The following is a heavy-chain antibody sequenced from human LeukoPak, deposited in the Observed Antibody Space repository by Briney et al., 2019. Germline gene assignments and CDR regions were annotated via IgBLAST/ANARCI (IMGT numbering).Heavy chain of an antibody. CDR1: GFTFSSYG. CDR2: ISYDGSNK. CDR3: AKDRGQYSSSWGYFDY. V-gene: IGHV3-30*18. J-gene: IGHJ4*02. D-gene: IGHD6-13*01. Sequence: GGSLRLSCAASGFTFSSYGMHWVRQAPGEGLEWVAVISYDGSNKYYADSVKGRFTISRDNSKNTLYLQMNSLRAEDTAVYYCAKDRGQYSSSWGYFDYWGQGTLVTVSS.